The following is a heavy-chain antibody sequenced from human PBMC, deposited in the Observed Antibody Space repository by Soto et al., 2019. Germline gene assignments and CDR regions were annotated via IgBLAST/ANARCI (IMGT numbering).Heavy chain of an antibody. D-gene: IGHD6-25*01. V-gene: IGHV5-51*01. Sequence: PGESLKISCKGSGYSFTTYWIGWVRQMPGKGLEGMVIIYPGDSDTRYSPSFQGQVTISADKSINTTYLQWSSLKASDTAIYYWARQEAAEKYYSARDVGGQGTTAPVPS. J-gene: IGHJ6*02. CDR2: IYPGDSDT. CDR1: GYSFTTYW. CDR3: ARQEAAEKYYSARDV.